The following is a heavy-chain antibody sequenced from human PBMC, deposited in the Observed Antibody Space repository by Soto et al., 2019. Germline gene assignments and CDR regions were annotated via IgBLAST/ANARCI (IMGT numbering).Heavy chain of an antibody. CDR1: GGSISSYY. Sequence: SETLSLTCTVSGGSISSYYWSWIRQPPGKGLEWIGYIYYSGSTNYNPSLKSRVTISVDTSKNQFSLKLSSVTAADTAVYYCAGGVVPDYYYFDYWGQGTLVTVSS. J-gene: IGHJ4*02. CDR3: AGGVVPDYYYFDY. V-gene: IGHV4-59*01. CDR2: IYYSGST. D-gene: IGHD2-2*01.